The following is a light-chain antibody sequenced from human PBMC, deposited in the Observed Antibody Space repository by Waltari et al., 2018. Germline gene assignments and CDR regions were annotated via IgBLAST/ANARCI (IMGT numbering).Light chain of an antibody. V-gene: IGLV3-21*04. CDR3: QVWDSSSYHYV. CDR1: NIETKS. J-gene: IGLJ1*01. CDR2: YDT. Sequence: SYLLTQPPSVSVAPGKTARITCGGNNIETKSVHGYQQKQGQAPVLVISYDTDRPSGIPERFSGSNSGNTATLTISRVEAGDEADYYCQVWDSSSYHYVFGTGTKVTVL.